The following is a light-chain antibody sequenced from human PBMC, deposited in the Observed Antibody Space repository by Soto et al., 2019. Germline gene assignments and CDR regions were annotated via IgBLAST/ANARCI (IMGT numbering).Light chain of an antibody. CDR3: TSYISSSTLVV. J-gene: IGLJ2*01. Sequence: QSALTQPASVSGSPGQSITFSCTGTSSDVGDYNYVSWYQQHPGKAPKLMIYDVSKRPSGVSNRFSGSKSGNTASLTISGLQAEDEADYYCTSYISSSTLVVFGGGTKLTVL. CDR1: SSDVGDYNY. V-gene: IGLV2-14*03. CDR2: DVS.